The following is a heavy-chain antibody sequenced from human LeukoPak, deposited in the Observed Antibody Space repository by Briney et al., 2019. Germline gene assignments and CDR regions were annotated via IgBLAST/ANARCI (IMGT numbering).Heavy chain of an antibody. J-gene: IGHJ6*02. CDR3: ANMAAEYYYYGMDV. CDR2: ISYGGSNK. D-gene: IGHD1-14*01. Sequence: GGPLRLSCAASGFTFSSYGMHWVRQAPGKGLEWVAVISYGGSNKYYADSVKGRFTISRDNSKNTLYLQMNSLRAEDTAVYYCANMAAEYYYYGMDVWGQGTTVTVSS. CDR1: GFTFSSYG. V-gene: IGHV3-30*18.